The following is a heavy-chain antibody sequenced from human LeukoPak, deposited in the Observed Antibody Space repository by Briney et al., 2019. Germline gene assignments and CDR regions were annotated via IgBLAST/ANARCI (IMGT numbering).Heavy chain of an antibody. D-gene: IGHD2-15*01. CDR2: IYYSGST. V-gene: IGHV4-30-4*08. CDR3: ARGRMSSATGRYCSGGSCSPRYYYYGMDV. CDR1: GGSISSGDYY. Sequence: SQTLSLTCTVSGGSISSGDYYWSWIRQPPGKGLEWIGYIYYSGSTNYNPSLKSRVTISVDTSKNQFSLKLSSVTAADTAVYYCARGRMSSATGRYCSGGSCSPRYYYYGMDVWGQGTTVTVSS. J-gene: IGHJ6*02.